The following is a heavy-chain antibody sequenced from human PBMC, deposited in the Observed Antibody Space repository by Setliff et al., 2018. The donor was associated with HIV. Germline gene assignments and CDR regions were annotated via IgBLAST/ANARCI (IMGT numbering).Heavy chain of an antibody. CDR3: ARHFGGDYQLPDLFDY. D-gene: IGHD2-2*01. V-gene: IGHV4-39*01. J-gene: IGHJ4*02. CDR1: NDSISSSTAHY. Sequence: PSETLSLTCTVSNDSISSSTAHYWGWIRQPPGKGLEWIGSIFYTGSTYYSTSLKSRVTISVGTSKNQFSLKLSSVTAADTAVYYCARHFGGDYQLPDLFDYWGQGTLVTVSS. CDR2: IFYTGST.